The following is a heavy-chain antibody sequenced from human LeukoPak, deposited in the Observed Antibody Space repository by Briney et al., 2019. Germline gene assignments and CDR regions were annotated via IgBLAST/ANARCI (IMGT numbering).Heavy chain of an antibody. CDR2: IRNKGYGETT. D-gene: IGHD5-18*01. Sequence: GGSLRLSCAASGFSFRDYTMNWVRQAPGKGLEWVGFIRNKGYGETTEYAASVKGRFTISRDDSKSIAYLQMNSLKTEDTAVYYCARGLRYSYGQYYFDFWGQGTLVTVSS. J-gene: IGHJ4*02. CDR3: ARGLRYSYGQYYFDF. CDR1: GFSFRDYT. V-gene: IGHV3-49*04.